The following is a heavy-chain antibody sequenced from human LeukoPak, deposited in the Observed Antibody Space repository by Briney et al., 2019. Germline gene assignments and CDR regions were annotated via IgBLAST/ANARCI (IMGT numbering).Heavy chain of an antibody. Sequence: GGSLRLFCAASGFTFSSYWMRWVRQAPGKGLVWVSRIYSDGSSYTADSVKGRFTISRDNAMNSLYLQMNSLRAEDTAIYYCARSLPYGTTWYGRSDFWGQGTLVTVSS. CDR1: GFTFSSYW. CDR3: ARSLPYGTTWYGRSDF. V-gene: IGHV3-74*03. J-gene: IGHJ4*02. CDR2: IYSDGSSY. D-gene: IGHD6-13*01.